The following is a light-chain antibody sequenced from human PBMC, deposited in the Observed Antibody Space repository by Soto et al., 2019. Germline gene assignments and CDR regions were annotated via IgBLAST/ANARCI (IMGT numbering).Light chain of an antibody. CDR2: EVS. V-gene: IGLV2-18*02. Sequence: QSALTQPPSVSGSPGQSVTISCTGTSSDVGSYNRVSWYQQPPGTAPKVMIYEVSNRPSGVPDRFSGSKSGNTASLTISGLQSEDEADYYCDSSTSSNTYVFGTGTKVTVL. CDR1: SSDVGSYNR. CDR3: DSSTSSNTYV. J-gene: IGLJ1*01.